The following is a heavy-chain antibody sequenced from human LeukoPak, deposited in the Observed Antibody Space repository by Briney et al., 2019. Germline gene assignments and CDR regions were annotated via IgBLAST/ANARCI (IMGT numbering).Heavy chain of an antibody. CDR1: GYTFTSYG. J-gene: IGHJ4*02. Sequence: GASVKVSCKASGYTFTSYGISWVRQAPGQGLEWMGWISAYNGNTNYAQKLQGRVTMTTDTSTSTAYMELRSLGSDDTAVYYCARGVILTGYPSFFDYWGQGTLVTVSS. CDR3: ARGVILTGYPSFFDY. CDR2: ISAYNGNT. D-gene: IGHD3-9*01. V-gene: IGHV1-18*01.